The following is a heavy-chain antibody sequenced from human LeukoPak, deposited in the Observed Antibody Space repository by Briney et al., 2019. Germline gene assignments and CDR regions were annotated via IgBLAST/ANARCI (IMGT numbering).Heavy chain of an antibody. Sequence: HPGRSLRLSCAASGFTFSSYGMHWVRQAPGKGLEWVAVIWYDGSNKYYADSVKGRFTISRDNSKNTLYLQMNSLRAEDTAVYYCAREPSQNPFDYWGQGTLVTVSS. J-gene: IGHJ4*02. V-gene: IGHV3-33*01. CDR3: AREPSQNPFDY. CDR1: GFTFSSYG. CDR2: IWYDGSNK.